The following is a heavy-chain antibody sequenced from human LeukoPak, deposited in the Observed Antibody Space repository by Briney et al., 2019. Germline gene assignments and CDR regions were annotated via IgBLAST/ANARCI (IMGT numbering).Heavy chain of an antibody. V-gene: IGHV1-69*04. Sequence: SVKVSCKASGGTFSSYAISWVRQAPGQGLEWMGRIIPILGIANYAQKFQGRVTITADKSTSTAYMELSSLRSEDTAVYYCARDPYFPPAFTRYYGMDVWGQGTTVTVSS. CDR2: IIPILGIA. CDR1: GGTFSSYA. D-gene: IGHD2-21*01. CDR3: ARDPYFPPAFTRYYGMDV. J-gene: IGHJ6*02.